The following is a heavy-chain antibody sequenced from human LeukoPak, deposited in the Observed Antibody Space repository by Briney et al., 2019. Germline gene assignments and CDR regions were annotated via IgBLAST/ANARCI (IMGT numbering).Heavy chain of an antibody. CDR1: GFTLSSYW. Sequence: PGGSLRLSCAASGFTLSSYWMHWVRQAPGKGLVWVSRINSDGSSTSYADSVKGRFTISRDNAKNTVYPQMNSLRAEDTAVYYFATSRTFDYWGQGTLVTVSS. V-gene: IGHV3-74*01. CDR2: INSDGSST. CDR3: ATSRTFDY. J-gene: IGHJ4*02.